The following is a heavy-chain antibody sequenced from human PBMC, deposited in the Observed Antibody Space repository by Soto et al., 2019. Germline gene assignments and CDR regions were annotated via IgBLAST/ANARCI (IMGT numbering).Heavy chain of an antibody. CDR3: AKDLSSGYSGYDYIWSGMDV. J-gene: IGHJ6*02. CDR1: GFTFSRYA. CDR2: ISGSGGST. Sequence: GGSLGLSCGASGFTFSRYAMSWVRQAPGKGLEWVSAISGSGGSTYYADSVKGRFTISRDNSKNTLYLQMNSLRAEDTAVYYCAKDLSSGYSGYDYIWSGMDVWGQATTVTVSS. D-gene: IGHD5-12*01. V-gene: IGHV3-23*01.